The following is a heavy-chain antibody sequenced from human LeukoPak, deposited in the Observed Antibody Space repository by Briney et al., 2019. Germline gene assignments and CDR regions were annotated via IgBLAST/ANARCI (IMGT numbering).Heavy chain of an antibody. CDR1: GGTFSSYA. CDR3: ALLGYCSSTSCSHFDY. Sequence: SVKVSCKASGGTFSSYAISWVRQAPGQGLEWMGGIIPIFGTANYAQKFQGRVTITADESTSTAYMELSSLRSDDTAVYYCALLGYCSSTSCSHFDYWGQGTLVTVSS. J-gene: IGHJ4*02. CDR2: IIPIFGTA. D-gene: IGHD2-2*01. V-gene: IGHV1-69*13.